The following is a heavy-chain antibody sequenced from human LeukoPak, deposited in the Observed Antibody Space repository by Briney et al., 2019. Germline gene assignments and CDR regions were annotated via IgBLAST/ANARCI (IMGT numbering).Heavy chain of an antibody. CDR1: GFTFSNYW. V-gene: IGHV3-7*01. CDR2: IKPDGSVG. CDR3: TQNLVAAAGDH. D-gene: IGHD6-13*01. J-gene: IGHJ4*02. Sequence: PVGSLRLSCAASGFTFSNYWMTWVRQAPGKGLEWVANIKPDGSVGYYVDSVRGRFIISRDNAGNSLYLQMNSLRVEDTAVYYCTQNLVAAAGDHWGQGTLLIVSS.